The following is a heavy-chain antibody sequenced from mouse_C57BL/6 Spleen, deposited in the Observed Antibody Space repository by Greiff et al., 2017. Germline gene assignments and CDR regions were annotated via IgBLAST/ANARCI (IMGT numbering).Heavy chain of an antibody. J-gene: IGHJ4*01. D-gene: IGHD3-1*01. V-gene: IGHV1-39*01. Sequence: HLVESGPELVKPGASVKISCKASGYSFTDYNMNWVKQSNGKSLEWIGVINPNYGTTSYNQKFKGKATLTVDQSSSTAYMQLNSLTSEDSAVYYCASEQLGNAMDYWGQGTSVTVSS. CDR2: INPNYGTT. CDR3: ASEQLGNAMDY. CDR1: GYSFTDYN.